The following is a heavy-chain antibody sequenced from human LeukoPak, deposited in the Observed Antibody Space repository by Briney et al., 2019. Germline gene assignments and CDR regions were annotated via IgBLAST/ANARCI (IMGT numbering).Heavy chain of an antibody. J-gene: IGHJ4*02. CDR3: ARGYNAGWFDY. V-gene: IGHV3-30*04. CDR2: ISSDGTIQ. D-gene: IGHD6-19*01. Sequence: PGGSLGLSCAASGFSFSTYTLHWVRQAPGKGLEWVAVISSDGTIQDYADSVKARFTISRDNPKNTLFLQLNSLRVEDTAVYFCARGYNAGWFDYWGQGTLVTVPS. CDR1: GFSFSTYT.